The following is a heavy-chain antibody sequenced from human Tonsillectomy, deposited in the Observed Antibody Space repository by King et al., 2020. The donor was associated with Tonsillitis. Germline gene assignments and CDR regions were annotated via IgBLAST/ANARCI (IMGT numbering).Heavy chain of an antibody. Sequence: VQLQQWGAGLLKPSETLSLTCAVYGGSFSDYYWSWIRQPPGKGLEWIGEINHSGSTNYNPSLKSRVTISVDTSKNQFSLMLSSVTAADTAVFYCARVANTNQGRDYFDYWGQGTPVTVSS. V-gene: IGHV4-34*01. CDR2: INHSGST. CDR3: ARVANTNQGRDYFDY. J-gene: IGHJ4*02. D-gene: IGHD1-1*01. CDR1: GGSFSDYY.